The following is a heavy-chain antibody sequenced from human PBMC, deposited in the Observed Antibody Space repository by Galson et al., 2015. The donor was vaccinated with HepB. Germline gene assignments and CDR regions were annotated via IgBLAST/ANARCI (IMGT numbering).Heavy chain of an antibody. V-gene: IGHV1-24*01. D-gene: IGHD4-17*01. CDR1: GYTLTELS. J-gene: IGHJ4*02. Sequence: SCKVSGYTLTELSMHWVQQAPGKGLEWMGGFDPEDGETIYAQKFQGRVTMTEDTSTDTAYMELSSLRSEDTAVYYCASGPPLTVTQLDYWGQGTLVTVSS. CDR2: FDPEDGET. CDR3: ASGPPLTVTQLDY.